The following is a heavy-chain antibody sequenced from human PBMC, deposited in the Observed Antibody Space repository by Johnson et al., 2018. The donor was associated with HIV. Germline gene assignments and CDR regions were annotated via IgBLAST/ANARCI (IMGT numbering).Heavy chain of an antibody. CDR2: NPNGGST. CDR3: ARDRAGFDI. Sequence: VQLVESGGGLAKPAWSPRLSCAASQFTFSGYYMNCVRQAPANGLELVGQVNPNGGSTYLIDSDKDRFTISRDNSKNTLYLQMNSLRAEDTALYYCARDRAGFDIWGQGTMVTVSS. D-gene: IGHD6-19*01. V-gene: IGHV3-25*05. J-gene: IGHJ3*02. CDR1: QFTFSGYY.